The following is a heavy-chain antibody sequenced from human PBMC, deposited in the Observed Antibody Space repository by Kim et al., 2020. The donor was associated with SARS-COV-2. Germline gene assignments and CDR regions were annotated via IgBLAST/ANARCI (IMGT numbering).Heavy chain of an antibody. CDR3: ARAWFYGSGSRRNRFDP. V-gene: IGHV4-34*01. CDR2: INHSGST. Sequence: SETLSLTRAVYGGSFSGYYWSWIRQPPGKGLEWIGEINHSGSTNYNPSLKSRVTISVDTSKNQFSLKLSSVTAADTAVYYCARAWFYGSGSRRNRFDPWGQRTLVTVSS. J-gene: IGHJ5*02. D-gene: IGHD3-10*01. CDR1: GGSFSGYY.